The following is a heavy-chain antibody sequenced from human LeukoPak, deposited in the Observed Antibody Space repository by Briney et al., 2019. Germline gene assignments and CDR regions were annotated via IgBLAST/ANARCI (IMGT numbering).Heavy chain of an antibody. Sequence: SETLSLTCAVYGGSFSGYYWSWIRQPPGKGLEWIGEINHSGSTNYNPSLKSRVAISVDTSENQFSLKLSSVTAADTAVYYCAAWRGVPLRTSKNWFDPWGQGTLVTVSS. V-gene: IGHV4-34*01. CDR3: AAWRGVPLRTSKNWFDP. D-gene: IGHD3-3*01. CDR2: INHSGST. J-gene: IGHJ5*02. CDR1: GGSFSGYY.